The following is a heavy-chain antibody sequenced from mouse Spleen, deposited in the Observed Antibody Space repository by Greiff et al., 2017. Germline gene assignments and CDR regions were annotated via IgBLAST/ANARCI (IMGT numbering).Heavy chain of an antibody. Sequence: VQLKQSGAELVKPGASVKLSCTASGFNFTDYYMQWVKQRPEQGLEWIGRIVPEDGDTKYAPKFQGKATITADTSSNTAYLQLSSLTSEDTAVYYCARGTRFGYWGQSTTLTISS. CDR2: IVPEDGDT. J-gene: IGHJ2*01. CDR1: GFNFTDYY. CDR3: ARGTRFGY. V-gene: IGHV14-2*01. D-gene: IGHD3-3*01.